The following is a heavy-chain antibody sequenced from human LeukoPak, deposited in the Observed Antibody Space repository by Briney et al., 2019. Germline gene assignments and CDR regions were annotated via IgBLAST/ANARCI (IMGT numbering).Heavy chain of an antibody. CDR1: GFTFSSYA. Sequence: NPGGSLRLSCAASGFTFSSYAMSWVRQTPGKGLEWVSHISSSSNYIYYADSVKGRFTISRDNAKKSLYLQMNSLRAEDTAVYHCARTLLYTSGWGFDSWGQGTLVTVSS. CDR2: ISSSSNYI. CDR3: ARTLLYTSGWGFDS. J-gene: IGHJ4*02. V-gene: IGHV3-21*01. D-gene: IGHD6-19*01.